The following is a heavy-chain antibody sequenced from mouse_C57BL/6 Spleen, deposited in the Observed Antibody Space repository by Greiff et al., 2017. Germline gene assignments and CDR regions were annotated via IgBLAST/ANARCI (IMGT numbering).Heavy chain of an antibody. CDR1: GFTFSSYA. CDR2: ISDGGSYT. D-gene: IGHD4-1*01. J-gene: IGHJ4*01. Sequence: DVQLVEPGGGLVKPGGSLKLSCAASGFTFSSYAMSWVRQTPEKRLEWVATISDGGSYTYYPDNVKGRFTISRDNAKNNLYLQMSHLKSEDTAMYYCAKVLTVSDAMDYWGQGTSVTVSS. V-gene: IGHV5-4*01. CDR3: AKVLTVSDAMDY.